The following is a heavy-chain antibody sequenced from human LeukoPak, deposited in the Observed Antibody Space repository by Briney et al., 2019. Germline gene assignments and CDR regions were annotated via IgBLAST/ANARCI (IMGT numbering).Heavy chain of an antibody. J-gene: IGHJ6*03. CDR3: ARRIAADYYYYYYMGV. D-gene: IGHD6-13*01. V-gene: IGHV1-18*01. CDR1: GYTFTSYG. Sequence: GASVKVSCKASGYTFTSYGISWVRKAPGQGLEWMGWISAYNGNTNYTQKLQGRVTMTTDTSTSTDYMELRSLRSDDTAVYYSARRIAADYYYYYYMGVWGKGTTVTVSS. CDR2: ISAYNGNT.